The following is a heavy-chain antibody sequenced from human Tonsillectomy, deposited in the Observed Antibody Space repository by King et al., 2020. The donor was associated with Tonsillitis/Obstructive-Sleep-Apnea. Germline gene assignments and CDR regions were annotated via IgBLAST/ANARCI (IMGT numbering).Heavy chain of an antibody. CDR1: GYSFTSYW. Sequence: GQLVQSGAEVKKPGESLKISCKGSGYSFTSYWIGWVRQMPGKGLEWMGIIYPGDSNTKYSPSFQGQVTISADKSISTAYLQWSRLKASDTAMYYCARVDTLVRGVIDYWGQGTLVTVSS. CDR2: IYPGDSNT. V-gene: IGHV5-51*01. J-gene: IGHJ4*02. CDR3: ARVDTLVRGVIDY. D-gene: IGHD3-10*01.